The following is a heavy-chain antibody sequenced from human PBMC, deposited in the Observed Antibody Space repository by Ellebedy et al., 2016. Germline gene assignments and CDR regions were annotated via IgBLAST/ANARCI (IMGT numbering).Heavy chain of an antibody. V-gene: IGHV4-59*12. CDR3: ARDRRGMDV. CDR2: IYYSGST. J-gene: IGHJ6*01. Sequence: SETLSLTXTVSGGSISSYYWSWIRQPPGKGLEWIGYIYYSGSTNYNPSLKSRATISVDTSKNQFSLKLSSVTAADTAVYYCARDRRGMDVWGQGTTVTVSS. CDR1: GGSISSYY.